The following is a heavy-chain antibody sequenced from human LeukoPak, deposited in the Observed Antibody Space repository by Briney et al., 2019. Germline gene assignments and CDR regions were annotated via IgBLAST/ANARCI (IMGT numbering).Heavy chain of an antibody. CDR1: GFTFSSYS. V-gene: IGHV3-21*01. CDR3: ARENDRDDAFDI. J-gene: IGHJ3*02. CDR2: ISSSSSYI. Sequence: GGSLRLSCAASGFTFSSYSMNWVRQAPGKGLEWVSSISSSSSYIYYADSVKGRFTISRDNAKNSLYLQMSSLRAEDTAVYYCARENDRDDAFDIWGQGTMVTVSS. D-gene: IGHD5-24*01.